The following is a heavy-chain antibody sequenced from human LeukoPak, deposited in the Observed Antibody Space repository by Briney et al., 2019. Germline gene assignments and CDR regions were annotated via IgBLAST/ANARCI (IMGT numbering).Heavy chain of an antibody. CDR3: ARGRYDSSGYYSDY. Sequence: SVKVSCKASGYTFTGYYMHWVRQAPGQGLEWMGWINPNSGGTNYAQKFQGRVTMTRDTSISTAYMELSRLRSDDTAVYYCARGRYDSSGYYSDYWGQGTLVTVSS. CDR1: GYTFTGYY. J-gene: IGHJ4*02. D-gene: IGHD3-22*01. CDR2: INPNSGGT. V-gene: IGHV1-2*02.